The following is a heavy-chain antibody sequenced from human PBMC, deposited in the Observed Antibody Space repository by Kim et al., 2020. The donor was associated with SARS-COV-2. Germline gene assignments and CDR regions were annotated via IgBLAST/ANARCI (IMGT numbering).Heavy chain of an antibody. J-gene: IGHJ4*02. CDR3: ASRIVADFDY. Sequence: GTNYAQKFQGRVTMTRDTSISTAYMELSRLRSDDTAVYYCASRIVADFDYWGQGTLVTVSS. CDR2: GT. D-gene: IGHD1-26*01. V-gene: IGHV1-2*02.